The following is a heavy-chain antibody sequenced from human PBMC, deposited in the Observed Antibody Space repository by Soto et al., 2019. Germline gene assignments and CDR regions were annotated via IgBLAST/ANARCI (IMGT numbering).Heavy chain of an antibody. CDR3: ARETVVTHFDY. J-gene: IGHJ4*02. V-gene: IGHV1-3*05. Sequence: QVQLVQSGAEEKKPGASVKVSCKASGYTFTSYAMHWVRQAPGQRLEWMGWINAGNGNTKYSQKFQGRVTITRDTSASTAYRELSSLRSEDTAVYYCARETVVTHFDYWGQGTLVTVSS. D-gene: IGHD2-15*01. CDR2: INAGNGNT. CDR1: GYTFTSYA.